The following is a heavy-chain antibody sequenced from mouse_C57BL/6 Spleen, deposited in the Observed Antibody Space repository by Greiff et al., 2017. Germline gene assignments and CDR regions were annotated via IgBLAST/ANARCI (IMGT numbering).Heavy chain of an antibody. CDR2: IDPSDSYT. CDR1: GYTFTSYW. CDR3: ARSLGYGSSYWYFDV. J-gene: IGHJ1*03. Sequence: VQLQQPGAELVMPGASVKLSCKASGYTFTSYWMHWVKQRPGQGLEWIGEIDPSDSYTNYNQKFKGKSTLTVDKSSSTAYMQLSSLTSEDSAVYYCARSLGYGSSYWYFDVWGTGTTVTVSS. V-gene: IGHV1-69*01. D-gene: IGHD1-1*01.